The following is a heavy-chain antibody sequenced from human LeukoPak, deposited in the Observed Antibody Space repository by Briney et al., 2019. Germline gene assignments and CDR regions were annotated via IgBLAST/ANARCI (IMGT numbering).Heavy chain of an antibody. D-gene: IGHD3-3*01. CDR1: GFTFNKYA. J-gene: IGHJ4*02. CDR2: VSYLGNDK. Sequence: GGSLRLSCAASGFTFNKYAMHWVRQAPGKGLEWVAVVSYLGNDKFYADSVKGRFTISRDNSNKTVYLEINSLRSDDTGVYYCARPLERRLIHYFDFWGPGTLVTVSS. CDR3: ARPLERRLIHYFDF. V-gene: IGHV3-30-3*01.